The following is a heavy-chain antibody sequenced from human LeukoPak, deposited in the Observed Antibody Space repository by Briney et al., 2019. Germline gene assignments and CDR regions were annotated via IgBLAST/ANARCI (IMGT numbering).Heavy chain of an antibody. Sequence: PSETLSLTCTVSGGSISSGSYYWSWIRQPAGKGLEWIGRIYTSGSTNYNPSLKSRVTISVDTSKNQFSLKLSSVTAADTAVYYCARASIWYYDTLTGYYDYWGQGTLVTVSS. V-gene: IGHV4-61*02. J-gene: IGHJ4*02. CDR3: ARASIWYYDTLTGYYDY. CDR1: GGSISSGSYY. D-gene: IGHD3-9*01. CDR2: IYTSGST.